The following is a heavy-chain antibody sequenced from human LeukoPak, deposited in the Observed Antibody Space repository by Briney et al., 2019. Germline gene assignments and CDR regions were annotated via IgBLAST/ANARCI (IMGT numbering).Heavy chain of an antibody. CDR2: IIPIFDTA. V-gene: IGHV1-69*13. CDR1: GGTFSSYA. J-gene: IGHJ3*02. D-gene: IGHD2-21*02. Sequence: GASVKVSCKASGGTFSSYAISWVRQAPGQGLEWMGGIIPIFDTANYAQKFQGRVTITANESTSTAYMELSSLRSEDTAVYYCARRFCGGDCIEAGAFDIWGQGTMVTVSS. CDR3: ARRFCGGDCIEAGAFDI.